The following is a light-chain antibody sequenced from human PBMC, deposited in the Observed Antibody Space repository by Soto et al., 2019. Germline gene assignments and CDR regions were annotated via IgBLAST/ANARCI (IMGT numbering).Light chain of an antibody. CDR1: QGISSF. CDR2: GAS. J-gene: IGKJ3*01. V-gene: IGKV1-9*01. CDR3: QQLNSFPIP. Sequence: IQLTQSPPSLSASVGDRVTITCRASQGISSFLARYQQKPGKAPKLLIYGASTLQSGVPSRFSGSGSGTDFTLTIGSLQPEDFATYYCQQLNSFPIPFGPGTKVDIK.